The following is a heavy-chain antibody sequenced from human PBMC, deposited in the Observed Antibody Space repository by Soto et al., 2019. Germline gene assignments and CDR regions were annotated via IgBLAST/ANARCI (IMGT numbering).Heavy chain of an antibody. J-gene: IGHJ6*03. CDR3: ARDPPYSSSWYRYHYMDV. D-gene: IGHD6-13*01. CDR2: INAGNGNT. Sequence: ASVKVSCKASGYTFTSYAMHWVRQAPGQRLEWMGWINAGNGNTKYSQKFKGRVTITRDTSASTAYMELSSLRSEDTAVYYCARDPPYSSSWYRYHYMDVWGKGTTVTVSS. CDR1: GYTFTSYA. V-gene: IGHV1-3*01.